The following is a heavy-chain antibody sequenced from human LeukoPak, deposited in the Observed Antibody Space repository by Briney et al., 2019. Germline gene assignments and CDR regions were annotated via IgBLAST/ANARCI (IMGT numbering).Heavy chain of an antibody. Sequence: GGSLRLSCGASGFTFSTYTMNWVRQAPGKGLEWVSSISSGSSYIYYEDSVKGRFTISRDNAKNSLYLQMNSLRAEDTAVYYCARSLTQGSTTGWYYWGQGTLVTVSS. V-gene: IGHV3-21*01. J-gene: IGHJ4*02. D-gene: IGHD2/OR15-2a*01. CDR3: ARSLTQGSTTGWYY. CDR2: ISSGSSYI. CDR1: GFTFSTYT.